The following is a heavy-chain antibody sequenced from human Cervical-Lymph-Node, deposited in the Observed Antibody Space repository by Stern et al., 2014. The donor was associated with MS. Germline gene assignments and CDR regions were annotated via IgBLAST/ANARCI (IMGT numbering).Heavy chain of an antibody. Sequence: EVQLVESGGGLVQPGGSLRLSCAASGITLSSYWMHWVRQAPGKVLVWVSRINSDGSITSYVDSVKVRFTISRDNAKNTLYLQMNSLRAEDTAAYYCARSVGSSSDYFDYWGQGTLVTVSS. D-gene: IGHD6-6*01. CDR3: ARSVGSSSDYFDY. J-gene: IGHJ4*02. CDR2: INSDGSIT. CDR1: GITLSSYW. V-gene: IGHV3-74*02.